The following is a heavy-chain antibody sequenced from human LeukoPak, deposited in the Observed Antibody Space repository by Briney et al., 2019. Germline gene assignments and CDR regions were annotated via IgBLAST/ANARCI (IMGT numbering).Heavy chain of an antibody. D-gene: IGHD4-23*01. J-gene: IGHJ4*02. V-gene: IGHV3-23*01. Sequence: PGGSLRLSCAASGFTFSSHGMSWVRQAPGKGLEWVSAISGRGGSTYYADSVKGRFTISRDKSKHTLYLQMNNLRAEDTAVYCCAKRSDYGDNWNYLDYWGQGTLVTVSS. CDR1: GFTFSSHG. CDR2: ISGRGGST. CDR3: AKRSDYGDNWNYLDY.